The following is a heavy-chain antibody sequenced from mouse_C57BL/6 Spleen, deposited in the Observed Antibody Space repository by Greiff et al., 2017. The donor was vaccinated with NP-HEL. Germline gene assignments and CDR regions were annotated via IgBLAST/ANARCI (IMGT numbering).Heavy chain of an antibody. J-gene: IGHJ2*01. CDR3: ARERNYYGSSFYFDY. V-gene: IGHV3-1*01. D-gene: IGHD1-1*01. Sequence: EVQRVESGPGMVKPSQSLSLTCTVTGYSITSGYDWHWIRHFPGNKLEWMGYISYSGSTNYNPSLKSRISITHDTSKNHFFLKLNSVTTEDTATYYCARERNYYGSSFYFDYWGQGTTLTVSS. CDR2: ISYSGST. CDR1: GYSITSGYD.